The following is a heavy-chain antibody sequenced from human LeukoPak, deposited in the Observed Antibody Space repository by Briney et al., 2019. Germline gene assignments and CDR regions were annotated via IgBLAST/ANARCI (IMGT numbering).Heavy chain of an antibody. CDR3: AKSGGSRPLYFDY. J-gene: IGHJ4*02. V-gene: IGHV5-51*01. D-gene: IGHD2-15*01. CDR2: IYPGDSDT. Sequence: GESLKISCKGSGYTFSNHCIGWVRQMPGRGLEWMGIIYPGDSDTRYSPSFQGQVTISADKSITTAYIQWSSLKASDTAMYFCAKSGGSRPLYFDYWGQGALVTVSS. CDR1: GYTFSNHC.